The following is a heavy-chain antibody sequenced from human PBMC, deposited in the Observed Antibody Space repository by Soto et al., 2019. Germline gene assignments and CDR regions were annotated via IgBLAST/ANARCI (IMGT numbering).Heavy chain of an antibody. CDR3: ARGRASGSYYLLDY. D-gene: IGHD3-10*01. Sequence: ASVKVSCKASGDTFTTYDINWVRQATGHGLEWMGWINPNSGNIGYAQRFQGRVTMTRDTAIRTAYMEVSSLRSDDTAVYYCARGRASGSYYLLDYWGQGALVTVSS. V-gene: IGHV1-8*01. CDR2: INPNSGNI. CDR1: GDTFTTYD. J-gene: IGHJ4*02.